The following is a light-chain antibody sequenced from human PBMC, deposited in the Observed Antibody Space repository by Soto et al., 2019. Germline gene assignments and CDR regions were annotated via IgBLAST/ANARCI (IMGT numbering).Light chain of an antibody. Sequence: DIQMTQSPSTLSASVGDRVTITCRASQSISKWLAWYKQKPGKAPKLLIYEASTLTSGVPSRFSGSGSGTEFTLTISSLQTDDFASCYCQQYNPYSAFGQGTKVEIK. CDR2: EAS. J-gene: IGKJ1*01. V-gene: IGKV1-5*03. CDR1: QSISKW. CDR3: QQYNPYSA.